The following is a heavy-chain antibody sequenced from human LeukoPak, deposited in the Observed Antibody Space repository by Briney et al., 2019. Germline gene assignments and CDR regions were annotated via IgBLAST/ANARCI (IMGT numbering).Heavy chain of an antibody. Sequence: ASVKVSCKASGYTFTGYYMHWVRQAPGQGLEWMGWINPNSGGTNYAQKFQGRVTMTRDTSISTAYMELSRLRSDDTAAYYCAREAPDYYDILTGGFDYWGQGTLVTVSS. CDR3: AREAPDYYDILTGGFDY. D-gene: IGHD3-9*01. J-gene: IGHJ4*02. V-gene: IGHV1-2*02. CDR1: GYTFTGYY. CDR2: INPNSGGT.